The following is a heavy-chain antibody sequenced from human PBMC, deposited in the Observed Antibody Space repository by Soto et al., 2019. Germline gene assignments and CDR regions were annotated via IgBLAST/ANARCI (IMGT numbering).Heavy chain of an antibody. J-gene: IGHJ5*02. Sequence: PSETLSLTCTVSGGSISSGGYYWSWIRQHPGKGLEWIGYIYYSGSTYYNPSLKNRVTISVDTSKNQFSLKLSSVTAADTAVYYCASPIDEAGYSSGWYPAWGQGTLVTVSS. CDR3: ASPIDEAGYSSGWYPA. CDR2: IYYSGST. V-gene: IGHV4-31*03. D-gene: IGHD6-19*01. CDR1: GGSISSGGYY.